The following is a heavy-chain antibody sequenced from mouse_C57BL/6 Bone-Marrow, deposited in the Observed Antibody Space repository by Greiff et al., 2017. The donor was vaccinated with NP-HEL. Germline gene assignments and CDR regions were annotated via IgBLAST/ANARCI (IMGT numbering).Heavy chain of an antibody. J-gene: IGHJ4*01. CDR2: INPSSGYT. V-gene: IGHV1-4*01. Sequence: QVQLKQSGAELARPGASVKMSCKASGYTFTSYTMHWVKQRPGQGLEWIGYINPSSGYTKYNQKFKDKATLTADKSSSTAYMQLSSLTSEDSAVYYCARMRWDYALFYAMDYWGQGTSVTVSS. CDR3: ARMRWDYALFYAMDY. CDR1: GYTFTSYT. D-gene: IGHD2-4*01.